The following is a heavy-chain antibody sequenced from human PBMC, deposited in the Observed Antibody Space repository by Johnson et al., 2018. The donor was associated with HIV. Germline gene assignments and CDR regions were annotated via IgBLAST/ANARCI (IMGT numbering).Heavy chain of an antibody. V-gene: IGHV3-23*04. D-gene: IGHD3-3*01. Sequence: EVQLVESGGGLVQPGGSQRLSCAASGFTFSSYAMSWVRQAPGQGLEWVSAISGSGGSTYYADSVKGRFTISRDNSKNTLYLQMNSLKSEDTAVYYCATERQFLEWLPSHRALDIWGQGTMVTVSS. CDR1: GFTFSSYA. J-gene: IGHJ3*02. CDR3: ATERQFLEWLPSHRALDI. CDR2: ISGSGGST.